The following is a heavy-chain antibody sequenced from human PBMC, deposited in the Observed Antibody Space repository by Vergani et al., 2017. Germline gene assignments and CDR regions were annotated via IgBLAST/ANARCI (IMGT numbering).Heavy chain of an antibody. Sequence: QVQLVESGGGVVQPGRSLRLSCAASGFSFGAYGMHWVRQAPGKGLEWVAVIWLDGSQKYYADSLKGRFTISRDNSENTLYLQLNSLRAEDTAIYYCAREEGYFGSGSRPFDYWGQGIPVTVSS. CDR3: AREEGYFGSGSRPFDY. J-gene: IGHJ4*02. CDR2: IWLDGSQK. CDR1: GFSFGAYG. V-gene: IGHV3-33*01. D-gene: IGHD3-10*01.